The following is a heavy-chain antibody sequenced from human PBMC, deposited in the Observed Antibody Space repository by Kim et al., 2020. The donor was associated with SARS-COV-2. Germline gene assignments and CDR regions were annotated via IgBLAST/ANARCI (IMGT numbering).Heavy chain of an antibody. V-gene: IGHV3-64*01. D-gene: IGHD5-18*01. Sequence: GGSLRLSCAASPFIFNGYAMYWVRQAPGKGLEYVSGISAYAEKLNYVNSVRGRFIISRDNSNNILYLHMGSLRTEDTGVYFCARGRSGYTYGSNAFDIWGRGTMVTVSS. CDR3: ARGRSGYTYGSNAFDI. CDR1: PFIFNGYA. J-gene: IGHJ3*02. CDR2: ISAYAEKL.